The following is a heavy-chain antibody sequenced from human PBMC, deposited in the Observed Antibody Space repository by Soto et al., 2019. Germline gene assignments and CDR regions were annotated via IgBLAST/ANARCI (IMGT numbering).Heavy chain of an antibody. D-gene: IGHD2-21*02. CDR3: AVTPNCGRDCSAASYWYFDI. Sequence: PGGSLRLSCAASGLTFGNYAMDWVRQAPGKGLEWVSAISGDSGRTYYADSVKGRFTISRDNSKNTLYLQMNTLRAEDTAVYYCAVTPNCGRDCSAASYWYFDIWGRGTLVTVSS. V-gene: IGHV3-23*01. CDR2: ISGDSGRT. J-gene: IGHJ2*01. CDR1: GLTFGNYA.